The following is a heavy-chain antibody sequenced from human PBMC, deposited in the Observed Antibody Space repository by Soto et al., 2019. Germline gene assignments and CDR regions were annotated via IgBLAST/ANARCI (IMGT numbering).Heavy chain of an antibody. V-gene: IGHV3-23*04. CDR1: GFTFSSYG. J-gene: IGHJ4*02. CDR3: AKAPRYDYVWGSYRYPPPGFDY. D-gene: IGHD3-16*02. CDR2: ISGSGGST. Sequence: VQLVESGGGVVQPGRSLRLSCAASGFTFSSYGMHWVRQAPGKGLEWVSAISGSGGSTYYADSVKGRFTISRDNSKNTLYLQMNSLRAEDTAVYYCAKAPRYDYVWGSYRYPPPGFDYWGQGTLVTVSS.